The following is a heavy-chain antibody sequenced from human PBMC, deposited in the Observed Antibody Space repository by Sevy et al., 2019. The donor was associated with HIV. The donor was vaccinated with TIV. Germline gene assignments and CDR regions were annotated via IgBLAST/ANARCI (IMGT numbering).Heavy chain of an antibody. Sequence: ASVKVSCKVSGYTLSELSMHWVRQPPGKGLEWMGRFDPDHGETIYAQRFQGRVTMTEDTSADTAYMELSSLRSEDTAMYYCATAREYYSDNSGYLDYWGQGTPVTVSS. D-gene: IGHD3-22*01. CDR3: ATAREYYSDNSGYLDY. CDR2: FDPDHGET. V-gene: IGHV1-24*01. J-gene: IGHJ4*02. CDR1: GYTLSELS.